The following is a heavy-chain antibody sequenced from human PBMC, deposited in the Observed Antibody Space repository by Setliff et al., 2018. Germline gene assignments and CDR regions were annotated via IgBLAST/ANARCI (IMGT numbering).Heavy chain of an antibody. CDR3: AREGYYNFWSGFMDV. CDR2: IYRSGST. D-gene: IGHD3-3*01. Sequence: LSLTCAVSGYSISSGYYWGWIRQAPWKGLEWIASIYRSGSTYYNPSLKSRVTISVDTSKNQFSLKLSSVTAADTAVYYCAREGYYNFWSGFMDVWGQGTTVTVSS. CDR1: GYSISSGYY. V-gene: IGHV4-38-2*02. J-gene: IGHJ6*02.